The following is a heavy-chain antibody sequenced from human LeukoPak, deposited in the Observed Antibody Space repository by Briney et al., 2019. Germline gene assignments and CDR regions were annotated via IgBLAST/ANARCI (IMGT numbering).Heavy chain of an antibody. V-gene: IGHV3-30*18. CDR2: ISHDGNNK. CDR1: GFTFSSYG. J-gene: IGHJ4*02. D-gene: IGHD2-2*01. CDR3: ANRGLRTGSLYYFDY. Sequence: AGGSLRLSCAASGFTFSSYGMHWVRQAPGKGLEWVAVISHDGNNKYYGDSVKGRFTISRDNSKNTLYLQVSSLRAEDTAVYYCANRGLRTGSLYYFDYWGQGTLVTVSS.